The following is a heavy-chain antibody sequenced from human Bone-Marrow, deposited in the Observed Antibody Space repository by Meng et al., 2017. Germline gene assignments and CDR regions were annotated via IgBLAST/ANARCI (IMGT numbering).Heavy chain of an antibody. J-gene: IGHJ4*02. V-gene: IGHV4-34*01. Sequence: QSQLRQWGPGLFQPSASLSPACVFSGGSFSDYYWSWIRQPPGKGLEWIGEINHSGSTNYNPSLESGATISVDTSQNNLSLKLSSVTAADSAVYYCARGPTTMAHDFDYWGQGTLVTVSS. CDR2: INHSGST. CDR3: ARGPTTMAHDFDY. D-gene: IGHD4-11*01. CDR1: GGSFSDYY.